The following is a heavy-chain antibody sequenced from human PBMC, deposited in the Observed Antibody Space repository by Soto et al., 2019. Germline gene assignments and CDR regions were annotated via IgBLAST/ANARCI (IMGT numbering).Heavy chain of an antibody. Sequence: PGGSLRLSCAASGITFSSYWMHWVRQAPGKGLVWVSRINGDGVSTYYADSVKGRFTISRDNSKNTLYLQMNSLRAEDTAVYYCAKSPGMYYYDSSGYYHYDYWGQGTLVTVSS. J-gene: IGHJ4*02. D-gene: IGHD3-22*01. CDR2: INGDGVST. CDR3: AKSPGMYYYDSSGYYHYDY. V-gene: IGHV3-74*01. CDR1: GITFSSYW.